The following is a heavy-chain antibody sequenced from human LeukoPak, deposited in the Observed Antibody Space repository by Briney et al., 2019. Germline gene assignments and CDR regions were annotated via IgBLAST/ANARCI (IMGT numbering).Heavy chain of an antibody. Sequence: PSETLSLTCAVSGGSISSGGYSWSWIRQPPGKGLEWIGYIYHSGSTYYNPSLKSRVTISVDRSKNQFSLKLSSVTAADTAVYHCARKGPYFDYWGQGTLVTVSS. V-gene: IGHV4-30-2*01. CDR1: GGSISSGGYS. J-gene: IGHJ4*02. CDR2: IYHSGST. CDR3: ARKGPYFDY.